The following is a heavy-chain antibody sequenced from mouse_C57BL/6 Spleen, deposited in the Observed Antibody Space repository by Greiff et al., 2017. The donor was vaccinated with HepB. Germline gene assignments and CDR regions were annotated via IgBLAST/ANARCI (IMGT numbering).Heavy chain of an antibody. CDR3: ARTVHYYGSPYYFDY. CDR2: INPNNGGT. Sequence: VQLQQSGPELVKPGASVKISCKASGYTFTDYYMNWVKQSHGKSLEWIGDINPNNGGTSYNQTFKGKATLTVDKSSSTAYMELRSLTSEDSAVYYCARTVHYYGSPYYFDYWGQGTTLTVSS. V-gene: IGHV1-26*01. J-gene: IGHJ2*01. CDR1: GYTFTDYY. D-gene: IGHD1-1*01.